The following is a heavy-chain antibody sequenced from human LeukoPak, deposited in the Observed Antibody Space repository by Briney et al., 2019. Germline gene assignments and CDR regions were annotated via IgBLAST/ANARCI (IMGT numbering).Heavy chain of an antibody. J-gene: IGHJ6*03. V-gene: IGHV3-7*01. D-gene: IGHD6-13*01. CDR1: GFTFSSYW. CDR2: IRQDGSEK. CDR3: ARDYSSWYFSYYYYYMDV. Sequence: GGSLRLSCAASGFTFSSYWMSWVRQAPGKGLEWVANIRQDGSEKYYVDSVKGRFTISRDNAKNSLYLQMNSLRAEDTAVYYCARDYSSWYFSYYYYYMDVWGKGTMVTISS.